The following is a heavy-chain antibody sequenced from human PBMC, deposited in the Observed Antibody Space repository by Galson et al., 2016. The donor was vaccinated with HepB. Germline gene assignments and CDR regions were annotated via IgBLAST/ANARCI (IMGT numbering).Heavy chain of an antibody. CDR2: ISYDGSNK. Sequence: SLRLSCAASGFTVSNYYMSWVRQAPGKGLEWVAVISYDGSNKYYTDSVKGRFTISRDNSKNTLFLQMNSLRAEDTAVYHCAKAEKWEHDFWGQGTLVTVSS. CDR3: AKAEKWEHDF. CDR1: GFTVSNYY. D-gene: IGHD1/OR15-1a*01. V-gene: IGHV3-30*18. J-gene: IGHJ4*02.